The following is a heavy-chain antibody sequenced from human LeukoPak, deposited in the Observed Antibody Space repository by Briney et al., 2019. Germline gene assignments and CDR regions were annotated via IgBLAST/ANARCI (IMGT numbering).Heavy chain of an antibody. CDR1: GGSMSSHY. D-gene: IGHD3-22*01. Sequence: SETLSLTCTVSGGSMSSHYWNWIRQPPGKGLEWIGYIYYSGSTNYNPSLKSRVTISVDTSKNQFSLKLSSVTAADTAVYYCARDIYYYDSSGSRVFDYWGQGTLVTVSS. CDR2: IYYSGST. J-gene: IGHJ4*02. V-gene: IGHV4-59*11. CDR3: ARDIYYYDSSGSRVFDY.